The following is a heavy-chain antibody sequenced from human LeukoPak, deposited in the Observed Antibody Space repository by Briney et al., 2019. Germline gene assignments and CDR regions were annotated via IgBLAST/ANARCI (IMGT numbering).Heavy chain of an antibody. CDR1: GGSISSGGYY. J-gene: IGHJ4*02. Sequence: SETLSLTCTVSGGSISSGGYYWGWVRQPPGKGMEWIGSIHRSGNTYYNPSLKSRVTVSRDTSKNLFSLRLSSVTAADTALYYCVKDNGNWDIDYWGQGTLVTVSS. D-gene: IGHD7-27*01. CDR2: IHRSGNT. CDR3: VKDNGNWDIDY. V-gene: IGHV4-39*07.